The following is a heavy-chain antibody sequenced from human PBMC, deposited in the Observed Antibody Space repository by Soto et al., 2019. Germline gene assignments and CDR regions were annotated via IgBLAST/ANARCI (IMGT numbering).Heavy chain of an antibody. J-gene: IGHJ5*02. CDR3: ARSLRLFGRDNWFDP. CDR1: GFTFSSYW. D-gene: IGHD2-21*01. V-gene: IGHV3-7*05. CDR2: IKQDGSEK. Sequence: GGSLRLSCAASGFTFSSYWMSWVRQAPGKGLEWVANIKQDGSEKYYVDSVKGRFTISRDNAKNSLYLQMNSLRAEDTAVYYCARSLRLFGRDNWFDPWGQGTLVTVSS.